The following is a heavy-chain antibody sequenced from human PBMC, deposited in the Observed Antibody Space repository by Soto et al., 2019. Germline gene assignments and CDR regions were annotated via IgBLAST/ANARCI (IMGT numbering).Heavy chain of an antibody. V-gene: IGHV4-59*01. CDR2: IYYSGST. CDR3: ASLDRNYYDSSGFQH. J-gene: IGHJ1*01. Sequence: SETLSLTCTVSGGSISSYYWSWIRQPPGKGLEWIGYIYYSGSTNYNPSLKSRVTIKVDTSKNQFSLKLNSVTAADTAVYYCASLDRNYYDSSGFQHWGQGTLVTVSS. CDR1: GGSISSYY. D-gene: IGHD3-22*01.